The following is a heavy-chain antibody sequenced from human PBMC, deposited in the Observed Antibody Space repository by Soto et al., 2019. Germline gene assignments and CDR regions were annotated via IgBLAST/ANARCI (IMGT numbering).Heavy chain of an antibody. Sequence: PSQTLSLTCAISGDSVSSNSAAWNWIRQSPSRGLEWLGRTYYRSKWYNDYAVSVKSRITINPGTSKNQFSLQLNSVTPEDTAVYYCARDYFDWLVDVRYYGMDVWGQGTTVTVSS. CDR1: GDSVSSNSAA. CDR2: TYYRSKWYN. CDR3: ARDYFDWLVDVRYYGMDV. V-gene: IGHV6-1*01. D-gene: IGHD3-9*01. J-gene: IGHJ6*02.